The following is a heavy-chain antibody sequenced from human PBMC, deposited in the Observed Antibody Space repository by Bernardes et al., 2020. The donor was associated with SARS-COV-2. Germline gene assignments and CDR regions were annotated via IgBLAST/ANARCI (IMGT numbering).Heavy chain of an antibody. CDR2: ISWNSGSI. Sequence: GGSLRLSCAASGFTFDDYAMHWVRQAPGKGLEWVSGISWNSGSIGYADSVKGRFTISRDNAKNSLYLQMNSLRAEDTALYYCAKVDYYGSGSPDYWGQGTLVTVSS. CDR3: AKVDYYGSGSPDY. CDR1: GFTFDDYA. V-gene: IGHV3-9*01. J-gene: IGHJ4*02. D-gene: IGHD3-10*01.